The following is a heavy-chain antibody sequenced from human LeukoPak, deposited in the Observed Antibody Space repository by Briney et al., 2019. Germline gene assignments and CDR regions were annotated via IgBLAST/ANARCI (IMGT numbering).Heavy chain of an antibody. D-gene: IGHD2-21*02. CDR3: AGLKLFGGDFN. CDR1: GGSISTYY. Sequence: SETLSLTCTVSGGSISTYYWSWIRQPPGKGLEWIGYIYYSGDTNYSPALKSRVTISLDTSKNQFSLKLNSVTAADTAVYYCAGLKLFGGDFNWGQGLVVSVSS. CDR2: IYYSGDT. J-gene: IGHJ4*02. V-gene: IGHV4-59*08.